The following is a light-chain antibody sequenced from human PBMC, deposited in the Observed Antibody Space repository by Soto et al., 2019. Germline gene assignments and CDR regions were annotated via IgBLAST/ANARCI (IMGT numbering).Light chain of an antibody. CDR3: QHGYSAPQT. Sequence: DIQMTQSPSSLSASVGDRVTVTCRASQTISSYLNWYQLKPGKAPKLLIYAASRVQSGVPSRFSGGGSGTDFTLTLSSLQPEDFATYYCQHGYSAPQTCGQGTKVEIK. CDR1: QTISSY. CDR2: AAS. J-gene: IGKJ1*01. V-gene: IGKV1-39*01.